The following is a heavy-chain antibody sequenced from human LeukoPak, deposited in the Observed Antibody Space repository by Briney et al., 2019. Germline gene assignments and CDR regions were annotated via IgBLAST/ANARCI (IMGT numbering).Heavy chain of an antibody. CDR3: AASNDPADLFDY. D-gene: IGHD4-11*01. CDR1: GGSISSYY. Sequence: PSETLSLTCTVSGGSISSYYWSWIRQPAGKGLEWIGRIHTSGNTNYNPSLKSRVTISVDTSKNQFSLKLSSVTAADTAVYYCAASNDPADLFDYWGQGTLVTVSS. CDR2: IHTSGNT. J-gene: IGHJ4*02. V-gene: IGHV4-4*07.